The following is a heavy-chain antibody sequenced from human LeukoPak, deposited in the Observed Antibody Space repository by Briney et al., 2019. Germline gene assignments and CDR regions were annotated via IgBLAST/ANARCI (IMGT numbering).Heavy chain of an antibody. D-gene: IGHD5-24*01. V-gene: IGHV4-34*01. CDR2: INHSGSI. CDR3: ARPIDGYKSPEY. Sequence: PSETLSLTCAVSGGSFSDYYWSWIRQPPGKGLEWIGEINHSGSIKYNPSLKSRVTISVDTSKNQFSLRLNSVTAADTAVYYCARPIDGYKSPEYWGQGTLVTVSS. CDR1: GGSFSDYY. J-gene: IGHJ4*02.